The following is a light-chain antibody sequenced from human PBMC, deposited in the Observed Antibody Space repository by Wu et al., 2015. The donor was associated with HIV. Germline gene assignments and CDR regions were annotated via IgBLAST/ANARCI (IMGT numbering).Light chain of an antibody. Sequence: EIVLTQSPATLSLSPGERATLSCRASQSVSSYLAWYQQKPGQAPRLLIYDASKRAAGIPARYSGSGSGTDFTLTISSPEPEDFAVYYCQQRSNWPPMYTFGQGTKVEIK. CDR3: QQRSNWPPMYT. CDR2: DAS. CDR1: QSVSSY. J-gene: IGKJ2*01. V-gene: IGKV3-11*01.